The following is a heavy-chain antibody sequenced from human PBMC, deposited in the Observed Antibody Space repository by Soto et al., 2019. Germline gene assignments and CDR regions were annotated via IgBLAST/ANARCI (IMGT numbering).Heavy chain of an antibody. CDR2: ISAYNGNT. D-gene: IGHD3-10*01. CDR1: GYTFTSYG. Sequence: ASVKVSCKASGYTFTSYGISWVRQAPGQGLEWMGWISAYNGNTNYAQKLQGRVTMTTDTSTSTAYMELRSLRSDDTAVYYCARDDPWFVELLPRGFDSWGQGTRVTVSS. CDR3: ARDDPWFVELLPRGFDS. V-gene: IGHV1-18*01. J-gene: IGHJ5*01.